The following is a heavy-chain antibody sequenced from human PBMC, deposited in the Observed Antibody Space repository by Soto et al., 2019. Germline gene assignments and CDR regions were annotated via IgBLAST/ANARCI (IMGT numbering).Heavy chain of an antibody. CDR1: GVTFSSET. J-gene: IGHJ4*02. CDR3: ATELGENPASPFDA. D-gene: IGHD3-10*01. V-gene: IGHV1-69*01. Sequence: QVQLVQSGADVKKPGSSVKVSCQASGVTFSSETLGWVRQAPGQVLEWVGGIIPLFGTASYAQKFQGRVTITADESTSTVYMELSSLRSDDTAVYFCATELGENPASPFDAWGQGTLVTVSS. CDR2: IIPLFGTA.